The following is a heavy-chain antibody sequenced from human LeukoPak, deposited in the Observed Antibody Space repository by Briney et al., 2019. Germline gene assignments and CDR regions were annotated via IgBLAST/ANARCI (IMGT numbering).Heavy chain of an antibody. CDR1: GFTFSSYG. Sequence: PGGSLRLSCAASGFTFSSYGMHWVRQAPGKGLEWVAFIRYDGSNKYYADSVKGRFTISRDNSKNTLYLQMNSLRAEDTAVYYCAKAKSRYSSSWYWDYWGQGTLVTVSS. CDR3: AKAKSRYSSSWYWDY. D-gene: IGHD6-13*01. CDR2: IRYDGSNK. J-gene: IGHJ4*02. V-gene: IGHV3-30*02.